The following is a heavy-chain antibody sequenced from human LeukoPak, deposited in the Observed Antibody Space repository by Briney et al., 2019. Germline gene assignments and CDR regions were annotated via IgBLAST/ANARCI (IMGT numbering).Heavy chain of an antibody. J-gene: IGHJ4*02. D-gene: IGHD6-19*01. CDR2: ISYDGSNK. CDR1: GFTFSSYA. Sequence: QPGGSLRLSCAASGFTFSSYAMHWVRQAPGKGLEWVAVISYDGSNKYYADSVKGRFTISRDNSKNTLYLQMNSLRAEDTAVYYCAWVFVAGVVDYWGQGTLVTVSS. V-gene: IGHV3-30-3*01. CDR3: AWVFVAGVVDY.